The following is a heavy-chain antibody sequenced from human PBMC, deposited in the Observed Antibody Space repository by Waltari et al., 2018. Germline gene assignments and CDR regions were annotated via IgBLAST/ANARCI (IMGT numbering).Heavy chain of an antibody. Sequence: QVQLQQWGAGLLKPSETLSLTCAVYGGSFSGYYWSWIRQPPGKGLEWIGEINHSGSTNDNPSLKSRVTISVDTSKNQFSLKLSSVTAADTAVYYCARLWYYYGSGYPLDYWGQGTLVTVSS. CDR3: ARLWYYYGSGYPLDY. CDR2: INHSGST. J-gene: IGHJ4*02. CDR1: GGSFSGYY. D-gene: IGHD3-10*01. V-gene: IGHV4-34*01.